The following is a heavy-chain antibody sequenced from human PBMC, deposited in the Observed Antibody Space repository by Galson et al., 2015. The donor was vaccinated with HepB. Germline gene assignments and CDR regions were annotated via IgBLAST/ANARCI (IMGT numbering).Heavy chain of an antibody. CDR3: ARGPEVGYSGYRAFDI. D-gene: IGHD5-12*01. J-gene: IGHJ3*02. Sequence: SVKVSCKASGYTFTSYAIHWVRQAPGQRLEWMGWINAGNGNTKYSQKFQGRVTITRDTSASTAYMELSSLRSEDTTVYYCARGPEVGYSGYRAFDIWGQGTIVAVSS. CDR2: INAGNGNT. CDR1: GYTFTSYA. V-gene: IGHV1-3*01.